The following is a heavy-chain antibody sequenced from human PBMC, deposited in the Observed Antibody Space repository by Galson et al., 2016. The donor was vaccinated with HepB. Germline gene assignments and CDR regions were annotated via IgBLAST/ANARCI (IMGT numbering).Heavy chain of an antibody. V-gene: IGHV3-23*01. CDR1: GFIFNNYG. D-gene: IGHD5-24*01. Sequence: SLRLSCAASGFIFNNYGMTWVRQAPGKGLEVVASISRSGDSSDYSDSVKGRFTISRDNSKNTLSLQMNSLRVDDTAVDYCARDRDRSLDYWGQGTLVTVSS. CDR2: ISRSGDSS. CDR3: ARDRDRSLDY. J-gene: IGHJ4*02.